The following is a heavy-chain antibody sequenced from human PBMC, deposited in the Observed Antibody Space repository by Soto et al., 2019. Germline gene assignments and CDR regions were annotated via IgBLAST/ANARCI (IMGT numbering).Heavy chain of an antibody. V-gene: IGHV3-7*03. CDR2: IKQDGSEK. CDR3: ARDRSGAYYYDSSGIAAFDI. CDR1: VFTFSSYW. D-gene: IGHD3-22*01. J-gene: IGHJ3*02. Sequence: PWWSLRLSCSASVFTFSSYWMSWVRQAPGKGLEWVANIKQDGSEKYYVDSVKGRFTISRDNAKNSLYLQMNSLRAEDTAVYYCARDRSGAYYYDSSGIAAFDIWGQGTMVTVSS.